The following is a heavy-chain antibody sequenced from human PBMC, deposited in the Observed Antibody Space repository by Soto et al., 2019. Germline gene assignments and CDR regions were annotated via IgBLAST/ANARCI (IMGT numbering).Heavy chain of an antibody. CDR1: GFSINNGGVG. Sequence: QITLKESGQTLVKPTQTLKLACTLSGFSINNGGVGVGWIRQHPGKAPEWLAILYWNDDAWYSPSLRYRLSVNKDSSKNQVILTMTHMAPVDAGTLYCANRRARSNSLFFDQWGQGALVTVSS. J-gene: IGHJ4*02. CDR2: LYWNDDA. D-gene: IGHD2-2*01. CDR3: ANRRARSNSLFFDQ. V-gene: IGHV2-5*01.